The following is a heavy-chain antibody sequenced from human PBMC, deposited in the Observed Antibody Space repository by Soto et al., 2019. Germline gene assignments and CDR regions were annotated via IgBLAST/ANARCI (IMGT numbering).Heavy chain of an antibody. D-gene: IGHD2-8*01. CDR2: IYTSGST. CDR3: ARGREDCTNGVCYTYGMDV. CDR1: GGSISSYY. Sequence: SETLSLTCTVSGGSISSYYWSWIRQPAGKGLEWIGRIYTSGSTNYNPSLKSRVTMSVDTSKNQFSLKLSSVTAADTAVYYCARGREDCTNGVCYTYGMDVWGQGTTVTVSS. V-gene: IGHV4-4*07. J-gene: IGHJ6*02.